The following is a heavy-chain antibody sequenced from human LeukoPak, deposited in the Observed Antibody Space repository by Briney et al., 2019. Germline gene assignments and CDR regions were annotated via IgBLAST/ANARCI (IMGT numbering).Heavy chain of an antibody. V-gene: IGHV3-23*01. CDR3: AGSGSYPHYFDY. CDR2: ISGSGGST. J-gene: IGHJ4*02. Sequence: GGSLRPSCAASGFTFSSYAMSWVRQAPGKGLEWVSAISGSGGSTYYADSVKGRFTISRDNSKNTLYLQMDSLGAEDTAVYYCAGSGSYPHYFDYWGQGTLVTVSS. D-gene: IGHD3-10*01. CDR1: GFTFSSYA.